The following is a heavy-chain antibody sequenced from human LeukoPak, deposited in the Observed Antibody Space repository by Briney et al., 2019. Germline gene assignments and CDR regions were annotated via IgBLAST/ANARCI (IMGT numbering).Heavy chain of an antibody. CDR1: GFTFSSYA. CDR3: AKDLTTVTPRNGMDV. D-gene: IGHD4-17*01. V-gene: IGHV3-23*01. J-gene: IGHJ6*02. CDR2: ISGSGGST. Sequence: PGGSLRLSCAASGFTFSSYAMSWVRQAPGKGLEWVSAISGSGGSTYYADSVKGRFTISRDNSKSTIYLQMNSLRAEDMAVYYCAKDLTTVTPRNGMDVWGQGTTVTVSS.